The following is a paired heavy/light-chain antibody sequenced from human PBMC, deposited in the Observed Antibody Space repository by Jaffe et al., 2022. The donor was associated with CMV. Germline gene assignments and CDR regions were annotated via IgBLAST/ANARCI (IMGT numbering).Light chain of an antibody. CDR2: LDTDGSH. Sequence: QLVLTQSPSASASLGASVKLTCTLTSGHSNYAIAWHQRQPEKGPRYLMKLDTDGSHIKGDGIPDRFSGSSSGAERFLTISSLQSEDEADYYCQTWGAGIQVFGGGTKLTVL. CDR3: QTWGAGIQV. CDR1: SGHSNYA. V-gene: IGLV4-69*01. J-gene: IGLJ3*02.
Heavy chain of an antibody. Sequence: QVQLVQSGAEVKKPGSSVKVSCKASGGTFSNYAISWVRQAPGQAVEWMGRIIPILEITNYAQKFQGRVTINADKLTGTAYMELSSLRSEDTAVYYCAREGQLLLFDAFDMWGQGTMVTVSS. CDR1: GGTFSNYA. CDR3: AREGQLLLFDAFDM. V-gene: IGHV1-69*09. J-gene: IGHJ3*02. CDR2: IIPILEIT. D-gene: IGHD3-10*01.